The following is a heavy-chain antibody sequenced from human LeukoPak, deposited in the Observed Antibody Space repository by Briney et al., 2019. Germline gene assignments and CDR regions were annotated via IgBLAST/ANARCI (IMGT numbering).Heavy chain of an antibody. J-gene: IGHJ4*02. CDR1: GGSISSGGYY. Sequence: PSETLSLTCTVSGGSISSGGYYWSWIRQHQGKGLEWIGYIYYSGSTYYNPSLKSRVTISVDTSKNQFSLKLSSVTAADTAVYYCARGRNLYDFWSGYISWGQGTLVTVSS. CDR3: ARGRNLYDFWSGYIS. V-gene: IGHV4-31*03. D-gene: IGHD3-3*01. CDR2: IYYSGST.